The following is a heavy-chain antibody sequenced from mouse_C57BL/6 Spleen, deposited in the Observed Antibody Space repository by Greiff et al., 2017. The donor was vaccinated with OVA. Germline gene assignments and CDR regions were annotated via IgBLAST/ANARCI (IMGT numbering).Heavy chain of an antibody. CDR3: ARLWGYDEDY. V-gene: IGHV1-64*01. CDR2: IHPNSGST. Sequence: LQQSGPELVKPGASVKLSCKASGYTFTSYWMHWVKQRPGQGLEWIGMIHPNSGSTNYNEKFKSKATLTVDKSSSTAYMQLSSLTSEDSAVYYCARLWGYDEDYWGQGTTLTVSS. D-gene: IGHD2-2*01. J-gene: IGHJ2*01. CDR1: GYTFTSYW.